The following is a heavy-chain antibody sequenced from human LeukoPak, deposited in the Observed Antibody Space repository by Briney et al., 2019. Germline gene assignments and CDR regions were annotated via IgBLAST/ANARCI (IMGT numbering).Heavy chain of an antibody. D-gene: IGHD3-10*01. CDR1: GFTFISYS. CDR2: ISSSSSYI. CDR3: ARDGRGWFGEFQYYYYYMDV. V-gene: IGHV3-21*01. Sequence: GGSLRLSCAASGFTFISYSMNWVRQAPGKGLEWVSSISSSSSYIYYADSVKGRFTISRDNAKNSLYLQMNSLRAEDTAVYYCARDGRGWFGEFQYYYYYMDVWGKGTTVTVSS. J-gene: IGHJ6*03.